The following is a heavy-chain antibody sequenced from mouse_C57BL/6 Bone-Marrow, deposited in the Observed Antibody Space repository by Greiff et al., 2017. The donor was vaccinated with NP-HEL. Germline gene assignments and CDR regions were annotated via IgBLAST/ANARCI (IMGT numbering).Heavy chain of an antibody. Sequence: QVQLQQSGAELVRPGASVKLSCKASGYTFTDYYINWVKQRPGQGLEWIARIFPGSGNTYYNEKFKGKATLTAEKSSSTAYMQLSSLTSEDSAVYCCARSPYYYGSSYVDYWGQGTTLTVSS. J-gene: IGHJ2*01. D-gene: IGHD1-1*01. CDR3: ARSPYYYGSSYVDY. CDR2: IFPGSGNT. CDR1: GYTFTDYY. V-gene: IGHV1-76*01.